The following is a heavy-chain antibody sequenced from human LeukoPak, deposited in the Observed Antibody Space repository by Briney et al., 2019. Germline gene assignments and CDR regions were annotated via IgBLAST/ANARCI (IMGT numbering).Heavy chain of an antibody. Sequence: GGSLRLSCAASGFTFSSYGMHWVRQAPGKGLEWVAVIWYDGSNKYYADSVKGRFTISRDNSKDTLYLQMYSLRLEDTAVYYCARASDRMYDEFWEGYFSSFDFWGQGTLVTVSS. D-gene: IGHD3-3*01. CDR3: ARASDRMYDEFWEGYFSSFDF. J-gene: IGHJ4*02. V-gene: IGHV3-33*01. CDR1: GFTFSSYG. CDR2: IWYDGSNK.